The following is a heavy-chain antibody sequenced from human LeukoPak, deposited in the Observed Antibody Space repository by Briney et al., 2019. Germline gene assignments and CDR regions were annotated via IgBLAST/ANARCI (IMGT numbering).Heavy chain of an antibody. Sequence: SGGSLRLSCAASGFTFSTYSMNWVRQAPGKGLEWVSYISSSSSTIYYADSVKGRFTISRDNAKNSLYLQMNSLRADDTAVYYCAREGNCSSTSCYTGAFDIWGQGTMVTVSS. V-gene: IGHV3-48*01. D-gene: IGHD2-2*02. CDR1: GFTFSTYS. J-gene: IGHJ3*02. CDR3: AREGNCSSTSCYTGAFDI. CDR2: ISSSSSTI.